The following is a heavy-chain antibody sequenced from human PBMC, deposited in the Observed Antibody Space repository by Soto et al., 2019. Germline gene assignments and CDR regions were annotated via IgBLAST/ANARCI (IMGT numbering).Heavy chain of an antibody. CDR2: INAGNGNT. CDR1: GYTFTNYA. Sequence: QVKLVQSGAEVNKPGASVKVSGKTSGYTFTNYAIHWVRQAPGQRLEWMGWINAGNGNTKYSQNFQGRVTITRDTSASTAYMELSSLSSEDTAVYYCARGYGDYWGQGSLVTVSS. CDR3: ARGYGDY. V-gene: IGHV1-3*01. J-gene: IGHJ4*02. D-gene: IGHD6-25*01.